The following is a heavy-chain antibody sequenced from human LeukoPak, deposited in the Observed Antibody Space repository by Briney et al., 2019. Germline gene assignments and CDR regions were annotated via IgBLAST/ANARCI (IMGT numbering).Heavy chain of an antibody. CDR3: ARDPLLLLWFGELYFDY. CDR1: GGTFSSYA. V-gene: IGHV1-69*06. CDR2: IIPIFGTA. Sequence: SVKVSCKASGGTFSSYAISWVRQAPGQGLEWMGGIIPIFGTANYAQKFQGRVTITADKSTSTAYMELSSLRSEDTAVYYCARDPLLLLWFGELYFDYWGQGTLVTVSS. J-gene: IGHJ4*02. D-gene: IGHD3-10*01.